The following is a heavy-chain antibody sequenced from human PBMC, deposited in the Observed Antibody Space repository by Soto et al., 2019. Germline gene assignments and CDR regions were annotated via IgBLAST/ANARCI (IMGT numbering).Heavy chain of an antibody. J-gene: IGHJ3*02. CDR2: LVGSGADK. CDR3: AKDLIANNGVREPFDM. CDR1: GFNFPAYA. V-gene: IGHV3-23*01. Sequence: EVQLLESGGGLVQPGGSLRLSCAASGFNFPAYAMNWVRQAPGKGLQWVSGLVGSGADKNYADSVRGRFTVSRDNSRNTLYLQMNSLRDEDTAVYYCAKDLIANNGVREPFDMWGRGTQVTVSS. D-gene: IGHD2-8*01.